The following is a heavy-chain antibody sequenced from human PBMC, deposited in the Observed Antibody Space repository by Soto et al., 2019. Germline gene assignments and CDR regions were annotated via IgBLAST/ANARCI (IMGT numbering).Heavy chain of an antibody. CDR1: GYTFTSYG. D-gene: IGHD7-27*01. Sequence: QVQLVQSGAEVKKPGASVKVSCKASGYTFTSYGISWVRQAPGQGLEWMGWISAYNGNTNYAQKLQGRVTMTTDTSTSTADMELRSLRSDDTATYYCAGVTGDGGENDWYFDLWGRGTLLTVSS. CDR3: AGVTGDGGENDWYFDL. J-gene: IGHJ2*01. V-gene: IGHV1-18*01. CDR2: ISAYNGNT.